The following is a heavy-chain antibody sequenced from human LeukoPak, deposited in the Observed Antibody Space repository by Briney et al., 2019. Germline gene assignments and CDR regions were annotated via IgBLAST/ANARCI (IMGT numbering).Heavy chain of an antibody. V-gene: IGHV4-30-2*01. CDR3: ARSLYSSGYYFGWFDP. D-gene: IGHD3-22*01. CDR2: IYHSGST. J-gene: IGHJ5*02. Sequence: SETLSLTCAVSGGSIGSGGYSWSWIRQPPGKGLEWIGYIYHSGSTYYNPSLKSRVTISVDRSKNQFSLKLSSVTAADTAVYYCARSLYSSGYYFGWFDPWGQGTLVTVSS. CDR1: GGSIGSGGYS.